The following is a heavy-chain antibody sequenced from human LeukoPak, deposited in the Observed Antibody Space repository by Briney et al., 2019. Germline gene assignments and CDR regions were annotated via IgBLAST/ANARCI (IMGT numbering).Heavy chain of an antibody. J-gene: IGHJ3*01. Sequence: PGGSLRLSCAASGFTFRSYGLSWVRQAPGKGLEWVSAMSGSGNMTYYADSVKGRFTISRDNSKNMVYLQLNSLRVDDTAVYYCARADSSGSFLGDALDFWGQGTLVIVSS. V-gene: IGHV3-23*01. D-gene: IGHD3-22*01. CDR2: MSGSGNMT. CDR1: GFTFRSYG. CDR3: ARADSSGSFLGDALDF.